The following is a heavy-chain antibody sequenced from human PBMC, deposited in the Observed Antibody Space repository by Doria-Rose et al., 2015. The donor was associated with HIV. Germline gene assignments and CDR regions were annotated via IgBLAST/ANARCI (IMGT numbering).Heavy chain of an antibody. Sequence: LSCAASGFTFSSYALHWVRQAPGKGLQWVALISYDGNNKYYEDSVKGRFTISRDNSKNTLYLQMNSLRADDTAMYYCARDKYPGYSYGYYYYYGMDVWGQGTTVTVSS. CDR1: GFTFSSYA. V-gene: IGHV3-30-3*01. CDR3: ARDKYPGYSYGYYYYYGMDV. CDR2: ISYDGNNK. J-gene: IGHJ6*02. D-gene: IGHD5-18*01.